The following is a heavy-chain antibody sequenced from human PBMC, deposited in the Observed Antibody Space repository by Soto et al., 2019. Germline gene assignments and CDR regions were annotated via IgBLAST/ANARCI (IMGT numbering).Heavy chain of an antibody. D-gene: IGHD6-19*01. CDR1: GFSLSTSGER. V-gene: IGHV2-5*01. CDR2: IYWNDDK. J-gene: IGHJ3*02. Sequence: QITLKESGPTLVKPTQTLTLTCTFSGFSLSTSGERVAWIRQPPGKALEWLALIYWNDDKRYSPSLKTRLTITKDTSKNQVVFIMTNVDPVDTATYYCAPRHNRGWYDAFDIWGQGTMVTVS. CDR3: APRHNRGWYDAFDI.